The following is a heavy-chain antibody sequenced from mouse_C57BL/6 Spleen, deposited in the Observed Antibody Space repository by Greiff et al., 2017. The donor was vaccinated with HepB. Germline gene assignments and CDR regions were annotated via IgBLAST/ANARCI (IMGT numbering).Heavy chain of an antibody. CDR3: ERDYGNVGGFAY. D-gene: IGHD2-1*01. CDR2: IYPGSGST. Sequence: QVQLQQPGAELVKPGASVKMSCKASGYTFTSYWITWVKQRPGQGLEWIGAIYPGSGSTNYNEKFKSKATLIVATSSSTAYMKLSSLTSEDSAVYYCERDYGNVGGFAYWGQGTLVTVSA. V-gene: IGHV1-55*01. J-gene: IGHJ3*01. CDR1: GYTFTSYW.